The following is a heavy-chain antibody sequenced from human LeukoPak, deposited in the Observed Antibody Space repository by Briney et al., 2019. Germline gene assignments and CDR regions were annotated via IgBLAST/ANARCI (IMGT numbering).Heavy chain of an antibody. CDR3: TRDFSSGYLPVDY. J-gene: IGHJ4*02. Sequence: PGGSLRLSCTASGFTFGDYAMSWFRQAPGKGLEWVGFIRSKAYGGTTEYAASVKGRFTISRDDSKSIAYLQMNSLKTEDTAVYYCTRDFSSGYLPVDYWGQGTLVTVSS. CDR2: IRSKAYGGTT. CDR1: GFTFGDYA. V-gene: IGHV3-49*03. D-gene: IGHD3-22*01.